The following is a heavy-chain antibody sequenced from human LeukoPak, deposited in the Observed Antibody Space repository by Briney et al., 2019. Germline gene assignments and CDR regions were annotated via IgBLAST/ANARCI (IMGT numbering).Heavy chain of an antibody. J-gene: IGHJ4*02. CDR2: INWNGDYT. CDR1: GFTFDDYG. CDR3: ARGFDGNFDY. V-gene: IGHV3-20*04. Sequence: GGSLRLSCAASGFTFDDYGMSWVRQAPGKGLEWVSGINWNGDYTDYADSVKGRFTISRDNAKNSLYLQMNSLRAEDTALYYCARGFDGNFDYWGQGTLVTVSP. D-gene: IGHD3-9*01.